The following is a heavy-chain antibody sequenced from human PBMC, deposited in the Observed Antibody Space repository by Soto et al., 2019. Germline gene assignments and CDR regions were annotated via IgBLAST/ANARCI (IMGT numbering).Heavy chain of an antibody. J-gene: IGHJ5*02. D-gene: IGHD1-26*01. V-gene: IGHV3-53*01. Sequence: DVQLVESGGGLVQPGGSLRLSCAISGFSVSSNYLSWVRQAPGKGLEWVSVHYSGWSTYYADSVQGRFTISRDKSNNTLYLQMRRVRAEDTAVYFCARHRHPRGTVGATSPLDPWGQGTQVTVSS. CDR1: GFSVSSNY. CDR3: ARHRHPRGTVGATSPLDP. CDR2: HYSGWST.